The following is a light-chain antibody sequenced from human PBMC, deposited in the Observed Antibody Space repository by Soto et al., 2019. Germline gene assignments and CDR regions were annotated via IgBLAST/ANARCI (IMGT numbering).Light chain of an antibody. V-gene: IGKV1-5*01. Sequence: DIQMTQSPSTLSASVGDRVTITCRASQTISTWLAWYQRKPGRAPKLLIYDASSSQSGGASRFSGSGSGTEFTLTISSLLPDDFATYYCQQYDSYPYTFGQGTRLEIK. CDR2: DAS. CDR3: QQYDSYPYT. CDR1: QTISTW. J-gene: IGKJ5*01.